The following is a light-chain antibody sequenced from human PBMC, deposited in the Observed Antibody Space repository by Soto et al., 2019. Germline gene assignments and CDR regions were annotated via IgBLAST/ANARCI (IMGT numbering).Light chain of an antibody. Sequence: QSALTQPASVSGSTGQSITISCTGTSSDGGGYNYVSWYQQHPGKAPKLMIYDVSNRPSGVSNRFSGSKSGNTASLTISGLQAEDEADYYCSSYTSSSTLWMFGGGTKLTVL. CDR3: SSYTSSSTLWM. CDR1: SSDGGGYNY. CDR2: DVS. J-gene: IGLJ3*02. V-gene: IGLV2-14*01.